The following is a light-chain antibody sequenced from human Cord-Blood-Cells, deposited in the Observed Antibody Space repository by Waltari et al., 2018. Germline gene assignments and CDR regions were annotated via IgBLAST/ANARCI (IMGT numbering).Light chain of an antibody. Sequence: DIQMTQSPSSLSASVGDRVTITCQASQDISNYLNWYQQKPGKAPKLLIYDASNLETGVPSSLSGSGPGTDFTSTIASRQPEEIETNYCKQMDNLPITFGPGTRLEIK. CDR1: QDISNY. V-gene: IGKV1-33*01. CDR3: KQMDNLPIT. J-gene: IGKJ5*01. CDR2: DAS.